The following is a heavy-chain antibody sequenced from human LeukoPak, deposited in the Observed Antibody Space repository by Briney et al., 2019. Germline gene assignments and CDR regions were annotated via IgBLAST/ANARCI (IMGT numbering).Heavy chain of an antibody. CDR3: ARDAVWGSYRYTDYYYYYGMDV. V-gene: IGHV1-46*01. Sequence: ASVKVSCKASGYTFTSYYMHWVRQAPGQGLEWMGIINPSGGSTSYAQKFQGRVTMTRDTSTSTVYMELSSLRSEDTAVYYCARDAVWGSYRYTDYYYYYGMDVWGQGTTVTVSS. CDR2: INPSGGST. J-gene: IGHJ6*02. D-gene: IGHD3-16*02. CDR1: GYTFTSYY.